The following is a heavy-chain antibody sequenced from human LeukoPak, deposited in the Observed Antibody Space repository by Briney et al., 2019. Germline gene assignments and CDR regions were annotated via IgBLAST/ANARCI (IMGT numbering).Heavy chain of an antibody. CDR1: GFTFSSYG. J-gene: IGHJ4*02. Sequence: GGSLRLSCAASGFTFSSYGMHWVRQAPGKGLEWVAVISYDGSNKYYADSVKGRFTISRENSKNTLYLQMNSLRAEDTAVYYCAKGGAHYDFWSGYTNDYWGQGTLVTVSS. D-gene: IGHD3-3*01. CDR2: ISYDGSNK. V-gene: IGHV3-30*18. CDR3: AKGGAHYDFWSGYTNDY.